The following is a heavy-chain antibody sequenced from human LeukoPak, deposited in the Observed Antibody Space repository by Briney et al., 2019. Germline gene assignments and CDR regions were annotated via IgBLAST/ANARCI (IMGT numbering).Heavy chain of an antibody. Sequence: GGSLRLSCSASGFTFSRYTMHWVRQAPGKGLEWVALLAYDETFRYYADSVKGRFTISRDTAKTALDLQMNSLTTEDTALYYCAREADGFDIWGQGTMVTVSS. CDR1: GFTFSRYT. V-gene: IGHV3-30*01. CDR3: AREADGFDI. CDR2: LAYDETFR. J-gene: IGHJ3*02.